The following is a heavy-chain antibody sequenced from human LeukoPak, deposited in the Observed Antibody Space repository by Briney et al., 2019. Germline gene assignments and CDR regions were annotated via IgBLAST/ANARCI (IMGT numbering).Heavy chain of an antibody. J-gene: IGHJ4*02. CDR3: ARGYDTSGYYFGTHFDY. D-gene: IGHD3-22*01. CDR1: GDSVSSNSAA. CDR2: TYYRSKWYN. V-gene: IGHV6-1*01. Sequence: SQTLSLTCAISGDSVSSNSAAWIWIRQSPSRGLEWLGRTYYRSKWYNDYAVSVKSRITINPDTSKNRFSLHLNSVTPEDTAVYYCARGYDTSGYYFGTHFDYWGQGTLVTVSS.